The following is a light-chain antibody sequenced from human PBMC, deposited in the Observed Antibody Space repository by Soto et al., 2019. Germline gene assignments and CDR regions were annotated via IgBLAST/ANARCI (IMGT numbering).Light chain of an antibody. Sequence: EIVLTQSPGTPSLSPGERATLSCRASQSVSSSYLAWYQQKPGQAPRLLIYGASSRATGIPDRFSGSGSGTDFTLTISRLEPEDFAVYYCQQYGSPSRTFGQGTKVQIK. V-gene: IGKV3-20*01. CDR3: QQYGSPSRT. CDR2: GAS. J-gene: IGKJ1*01. CDR1: QSVSSSY.